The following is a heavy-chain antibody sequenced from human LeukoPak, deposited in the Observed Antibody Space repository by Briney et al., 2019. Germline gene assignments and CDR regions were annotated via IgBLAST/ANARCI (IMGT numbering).Heavy chain of an antibody. CDR3: ARASGDFIYFDY. J-gene: IGHJ4*02. D-gene: IGHD4-17*01. Sequence: PSQTLSLTCTVSGGSLSSGGYLWSWIRQHPGKGLEWIGYIYNSGSTYYNPSLKSRVTISVDTSKNEFSLKLSSVTAADTAVYYCARASGDFIYFDYWGQGTLVTVSS. CDR1: GGSLSSGGYL. V-gene: IGHV4-31*03. CDR2: IYNSGST.